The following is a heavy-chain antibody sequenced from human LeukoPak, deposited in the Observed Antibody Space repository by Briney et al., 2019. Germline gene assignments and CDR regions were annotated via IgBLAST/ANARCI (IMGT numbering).Heavy chain of an antibody. D-gene: IGHD2-2*01. J-gene: IGHJ6*03. V-gene: IGHV1-8*01. CDR1: GYTFTSYD. CDR3: ARPPSPAAYYYYYYMDV. CDR2: MNPNSGNT. Sequence: ASVKVSCKASGYTFTSYDINWVRQATGQGLEWMGWMNPNSGNTGYAQKFQGRATMTRNTSISTAYMELSSLRSEDTAVYYCARPPSPAAYYYYYYMDVWGKGTTVTVSS.